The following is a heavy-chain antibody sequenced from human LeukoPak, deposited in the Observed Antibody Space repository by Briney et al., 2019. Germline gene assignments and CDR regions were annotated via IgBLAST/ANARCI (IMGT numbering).Heavy chain of an antibody. CDR2: IYPGDSDT. V-gene: IGHV5-51*01. CDR3: AREGIIAAAGNWFDP. CDR1: GYSFTSYW. J-gene: IGHJ5*02. Sequence: GESLKISCKGSGYSFTSYWIGWVRQMPGKGLEWMGIIYPGDSDTRYSPSFQGQVTISADKFISTAYLQWSSLKASDTAMYYCAREGIIAAAGNWFDPWGQGTLVTVSS. D-gene: IGHD6-13*01.